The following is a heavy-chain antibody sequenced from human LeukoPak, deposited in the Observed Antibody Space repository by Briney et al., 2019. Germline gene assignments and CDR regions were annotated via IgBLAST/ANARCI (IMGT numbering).Heavy chain of an antibody. V-gene: IGHV4-34*01. Sequence: SETLSLTCAVYGGSFTGYYWSWIRQPSGKVLEWIGEIHHRGRNNYNPSLKSRVTISVDTSKNQFALKLSSVTAADTAVYYCARSGRKGYCTNGVCPRLYNWFDPWGQGTLVTVSS. CDR1: GGSFTGYY. CDR3: ARSGRKGYCTNGVCPRLYNWFDP. J-gene: IGHJ5*02. CDR2: IHHRGRN. D-gene: IGHD2-8*01.